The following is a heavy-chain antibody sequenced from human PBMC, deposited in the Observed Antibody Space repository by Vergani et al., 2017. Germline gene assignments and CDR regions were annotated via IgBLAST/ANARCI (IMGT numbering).Heavy chain of an antibody. J-gene: IGHJ3*02. Sequence: QVQLVESGGGVVQPGRSLRLSCAASGFTFSSYAMHWVCQAPGKGLEWVAVISYDGSNKYYADSVKGRFTISRDNSKNTLYLQMNSLRAEDTAVYYCASTGITIFGVANGAFDIWGQGTMVTVSS. CDR1: GFTFSSYA. V-gene: IGHV3-30-3*01. CDR3: ASTGITIFGVANGAFDI. D-gene: IGHD3-3*01. CDR2: ISYDGSNK.